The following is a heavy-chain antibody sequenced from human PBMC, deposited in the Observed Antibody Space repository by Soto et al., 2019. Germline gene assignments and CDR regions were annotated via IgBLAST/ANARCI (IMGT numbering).Heavy chain of an antibody. CDR1: GVSISNTSYY. CDR3: ARHGSY. J-gene: IGHJ4*02. CDR2: IYFSGST. V-gene: IGHV4-39*01. Sequence: QLQLQESGPGLVKPSETLSLPCSVSGVSISNTSYYWGGIRQPPGKGLELVGTIYFSGSTFYNPSLKRRVTISIDTSKNQFSLRRSSVTAADTAVYYCARHGSYWGQGTMVAVSS.